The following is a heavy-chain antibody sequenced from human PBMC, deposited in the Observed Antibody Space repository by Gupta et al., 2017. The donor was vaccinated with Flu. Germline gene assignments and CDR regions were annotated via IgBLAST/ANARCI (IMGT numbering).Heavy chain of an antibody. Sequence: DVQLLDSGGGLVKPGGSLRLSCAASGLPFNTAWMSWFRQTPGRRLEWVGRIKSNPEDGKEQYAPPERDRFTISREDSINTLDLQMNRLKREDTAVYYCTTGSLTTLTHAEDHWGRGTPVTVS. CDR2: IKSNPEDGKE. CDR3: TTGSLTTLTHAEDH. J-gene: IGHJ4*02. D-gene: IGHD4-4*01. CDR1: GLPFNTAW. V-gene: IGHV3-15*01.